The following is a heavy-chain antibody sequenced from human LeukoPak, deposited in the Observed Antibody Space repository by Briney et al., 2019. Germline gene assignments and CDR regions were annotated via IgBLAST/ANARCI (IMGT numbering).Heavy chain of an antibody. D-gene: IGHD3-10*01. CDR2: IIPILGIA. CDR1: GGTFSSYA. Sequence: ASVKVSCKASGGTFSSYAISWVRQAPGQGLEWMGRIIPILGIANYAQKFQGRVTITADKSTSTAYMELSSLRSEDTAGYYCASQQSPTPEFRYWGQGTLVTVSS. J-gene: IGHJ4*02. V-gene: IGHV1-69*04. CDR3: ASQQSPTPEFRY.